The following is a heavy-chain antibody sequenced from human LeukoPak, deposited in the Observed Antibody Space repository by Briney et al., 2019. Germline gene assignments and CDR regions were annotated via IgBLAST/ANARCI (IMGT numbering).Heavy chain of an antibody. CDR3: ARGALRIAAVDYYYYGMDV. CDR1: GGTFSSYA. Sequence: SVKVSCKASGGTFSSYAISWVRQAPGQGLEWMGGIIPIFGTANYAQKFQGRVTITADESTSTAYMELSSLRSEDTAVYYCARGALRIAAVDYYYYGMDVWGKGTMVTVSS. CDR2: IIPIFGTA. V-gene: IGHV1-69*13. J-gene: IGHJ6*04. D-gene: IGHD6-13*01.